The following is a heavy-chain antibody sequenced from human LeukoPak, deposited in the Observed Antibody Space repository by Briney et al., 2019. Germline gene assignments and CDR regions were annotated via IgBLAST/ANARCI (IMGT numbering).Heavy chain of an antibody. Sequence: PSETLSLTCTVSGGSISSHYWSWIRQPPGKGLEWIGYIYYSGSTNYNPSLKSRVTISVDTSKNQFSLKLSSVTAADTAVYYCASYDSSYWGQGTLVTVSS. V-gene: IGHV4-59*11. D-gene: IGHD3-22*01. CDR1: GGSISSHY. CDR3: ASYDSSY. CDR2: IYYSGST. J-gene: IGHJ4*02.